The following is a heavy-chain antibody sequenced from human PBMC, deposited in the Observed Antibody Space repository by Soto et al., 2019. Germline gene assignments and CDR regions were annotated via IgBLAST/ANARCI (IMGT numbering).Heavy chain of an antibody. D-gene: IGHD5-12*01. CDR3: AKYRRTDAEGYRLDF. V-gene: IGHV4-59*01. Sequence: LALTFTVSDGAITGYYWSWIRQPPGKGLEWIGYVYNTGSPYYNPSLKSRVTLSVDASKNQFSLKLTSVNAGDTAVYYCAKYRRTDAEGYRLDFWGQGTLVTVSS. CDR1: DGAITGYY. CDR2: VYNTGSP. J-gene: IGHJ4*02.